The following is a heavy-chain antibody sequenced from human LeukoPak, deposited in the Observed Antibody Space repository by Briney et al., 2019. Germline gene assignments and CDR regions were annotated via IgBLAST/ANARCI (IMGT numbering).Heavy chain of an antibody. CDR2: IKQDGSEK. J-gene: IGHJ3*02. Sequence: SGGSLRLSCAASGFTFSSYWMSWVRQAPGKGLEWVANIKQDGSEKYYVDSVKGRFTISRDNAKNSLYLQMNSLRAEDTAVYYCARDYIVHYYDSSGQDAFDIWGQGTMVTVSS. CDR1: GFTFSSYW. V-gene: IGHV3-7*01. CDR3: ARDYIVHYYDSSGQDAFDI. D-gene: IGHD3-22*01.